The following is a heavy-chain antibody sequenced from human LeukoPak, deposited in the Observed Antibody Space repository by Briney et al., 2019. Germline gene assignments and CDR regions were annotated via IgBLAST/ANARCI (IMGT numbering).Heavy chain of an antibody. Sequence: PGGSLRLSCAASGFTFSSYGMHWVRQAPGKGLEWVAFIRYDGTKKYYADSVKGRFTISRDTSKNTLYLQMNSLRAEDTAVYYCATDRDDFWSGSFDNWGQGTLVTVSS. D-gene: IGHD3-3*01. CDR3: ATDRDDFWSGSFDN. CDR2: IRYDGTKK. J-gene: IGHJ4*02. V-gene: IGHV3-30*02. CDR1: GFTFSSYG.